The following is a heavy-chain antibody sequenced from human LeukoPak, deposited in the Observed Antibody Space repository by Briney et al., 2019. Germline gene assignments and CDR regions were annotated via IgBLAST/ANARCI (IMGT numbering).Heavy chain of an antibody. J-gene: IGHJ4*02. CDR3: ARALQGGMGSLGFDY. CDR1: GFTVSSNY. Sequence: GGSLRLSCAASGFTVSSNYLSWVRQAPGKGLEWVSIIYSDGSTYYADSVKGRFTISRDNSKNTLFLQMNSLRAEDTAVYYCARALQGGMGSLGFDYWGQGTLVTVSS. D-gene: IGHD1-26*01. CDR2: IYSDGST. V-gene: IGHV3-66*01.